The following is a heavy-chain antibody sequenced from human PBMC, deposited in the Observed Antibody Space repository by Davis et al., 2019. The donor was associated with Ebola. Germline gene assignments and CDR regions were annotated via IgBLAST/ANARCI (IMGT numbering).Heavy chain of an antibody. Sequence: SETLSLTCAVSGGSISSRTYYWGWIRQSPGKGLESIGSISYSGSTYYSPSLRSRVAISLDTSKNQFSLSLSTVTATDTAVYYCARGDSYYDPSGYYAGPEAPDHWGQGTLVSVSS. CDR3: ARGDSYYDPSGYYAGPEAPDH. CDR1: GGSISSRTYY. V-gene: IGHV4-39*01. J-gene: IGHJ4*02. D-gene: IGHD3-22*01. CDR2: ISYSGST.